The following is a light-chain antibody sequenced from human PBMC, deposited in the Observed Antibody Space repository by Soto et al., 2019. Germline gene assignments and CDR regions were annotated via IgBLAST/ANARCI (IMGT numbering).Light chain of an antibody. CDR1: QGISSA. Sequence: AIQLTQSPSSLSASVGDRVTITCRASQGISSALAWYQQKPGKTPKLLIYDASSLESGVPSRFSGSGSWTDFTLTISSLQPEDFATYYCQQFNGYPRTFGQGTKLEIK. V-gene: IGKV1-13*02. CDR3: QQFNGYPRT. CDR2: DAS. J-gene: IGKJ2*01.